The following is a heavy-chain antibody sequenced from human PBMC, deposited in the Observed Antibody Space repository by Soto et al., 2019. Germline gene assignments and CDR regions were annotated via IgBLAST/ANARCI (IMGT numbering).Heavy chain of an antibody. V-gene: IGHV4-30-4*01. J-gene: IGHJ6*02. CDR2: IYYSGST. CDR1: GGSINSADYY. D-gene: IGHD5-12*01. CDR3: ARAIVVTIGGMDV. Sequence: SETLSLTCTVSGGSINSADYYWSWVRQPPGKGLEWIGYIYYSGSTYFNPSLKSRVTISKDTSKNQFSLRLSSVTAADTAVYYCARAIVVTIGGMDVWGQGTTVTVSS.